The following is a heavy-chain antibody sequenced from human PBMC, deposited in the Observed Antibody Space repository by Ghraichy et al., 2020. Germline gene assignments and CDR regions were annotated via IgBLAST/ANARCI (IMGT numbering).Heavy chain of an antibody. CDR2: IRNKVRSYTT. J-gene: IGHJ4*02. CDR1: GFTFSDHY. CDR3: ARVDSSDCYSYGY. D-gene: IGHD3-22*01. Sequence: GGSLRLSCAASGFTFSDHYMDWVRQAPGKGLEWVGRIRNKVRSYTTEYAASGKGRFTISRDDSKISLYLQINSLKTEDTAVYYCARVDSSDCYSYGYWGQGTLVTVSS. V-gene: IGHV3-72*01.